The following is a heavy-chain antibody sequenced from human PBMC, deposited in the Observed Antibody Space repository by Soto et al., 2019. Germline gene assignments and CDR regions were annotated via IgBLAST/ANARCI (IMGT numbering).Heavy chain of an antibody. D-gene: IGHD2-2*01. J-gene: IGHJ3*02. CDR1: GFTFSSYW. Sequence: EVQLVESGGGLVQPGGSLRLSCAASGFTFSSYWMSWVRQAPGKGLEWVANIKQDGSEKYYVDSVKGRFTISRDNAKNSLYLQMNSLRAEDTAVYYCAREGDIVVVPAAIGAFDTWGQGTMVTVSS. CDR3: AREGDIVVVPAAIGAFDT. V-gene: IGHV3-7*01. CDR2: IKQDGSEK.